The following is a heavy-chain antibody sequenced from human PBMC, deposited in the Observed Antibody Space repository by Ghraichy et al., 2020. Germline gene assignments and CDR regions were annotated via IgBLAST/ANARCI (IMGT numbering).Heavy chain of an antibody. V-gene: IGHV3-66*01. Sequence: GESLNISCAASGFIVSNYYMSWVRQAPGGGLEWVSAIYVGGSTHYADSVEGRFTISRDNSKNTLYLQMNNVRAEDTAVYYCARDYTSGYWGWGQGTRVTVSS. D-gene: IGHD3-22*01. CDR2: IYVGGST. J-gene: IGHJ4*02. CDR3: ARDYTSGYWG. CDR1: GFIVSNYY.